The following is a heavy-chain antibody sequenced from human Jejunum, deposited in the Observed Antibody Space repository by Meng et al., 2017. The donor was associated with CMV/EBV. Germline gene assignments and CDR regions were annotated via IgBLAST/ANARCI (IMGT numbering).Heavy chain of an antibody. CDR1: GFTFSSSA. V-gene: IGHV3-23*01. J-gene: IGHJ4*02. D-gene: IGHD2-15*01. Sequence: VSGFTFSSSAMNWVRQAPGKGLEWVSIITDSGGDTNYADSVKGRFSISRDNSKNTLYLQMNSLRVEDTAVYYCARDLVVGAPDYFDYWGQGTLVTVSS. CDR2: ITDSGGDT. CDR3: ARDLVVGAPDYFDY.